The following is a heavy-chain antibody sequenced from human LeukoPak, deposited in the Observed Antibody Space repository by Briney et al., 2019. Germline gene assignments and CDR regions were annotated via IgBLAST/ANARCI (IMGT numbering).Heavy chain of an antibody. Sequence: GGSLRLSCAASGFTVSSNYMSWVRQAPGKGLEWVSIIYSGGSTFYADSVKGRFTISRDNSKNTLYLQMNSLRAEDTAVYYCARDKLGYSGSYYPTYYYYMDVWGKGTTVTVSS. CDR3: ARDKLGYSGSYYPTYYYYMDV. CDR1: GFTVSSNY. D-gene: IGHD1-26*01. CDR2: IYSGGST. V-gene: IGHV3-53*01. J-gene: IGHJ6*03.